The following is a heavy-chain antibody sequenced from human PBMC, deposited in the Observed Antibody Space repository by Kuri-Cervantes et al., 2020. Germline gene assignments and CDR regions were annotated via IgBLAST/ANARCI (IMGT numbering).Heavy chain of an antibody. CDR1: GYSFTKYY. D-gene: IGHD6-13*01. V-gene: IGHV1-46*01. CDR3: ARGSLIAAAGTAYYFDY. J-gene: IGHJ4*02. Sequence: ASVKVSCKASGYSFTKYYLHWVRQAPGQGLEWMGTINPSVGRTNYPQKFQGRVTMTTDTSTNTVYVDLNSLTSDDTAVYYCARGSLIAAAGTAYYFDYWGLGTPVTVSS. CDR2: INPSVGRT.